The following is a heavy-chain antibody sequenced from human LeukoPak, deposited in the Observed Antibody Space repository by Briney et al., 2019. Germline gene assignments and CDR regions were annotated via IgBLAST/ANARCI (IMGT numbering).Heavy chain of an antibody. V-gene: IGHV6-1*01. CDR3: ARSISGLGD. J-gene: IGHJ4*02. Sequence: SQTLSLTCAISGDSVRQSPSRGLEWLGRTYYRSKWYNDYAVSMKGRITISADTSKNQFSLQLNSVTPEDTAVYYCARSISGLGDWGQGTLVTVSP. D-gene: IGHD3-10*01. CDR2: TYYRSKWYN. CDR1: GDSV.